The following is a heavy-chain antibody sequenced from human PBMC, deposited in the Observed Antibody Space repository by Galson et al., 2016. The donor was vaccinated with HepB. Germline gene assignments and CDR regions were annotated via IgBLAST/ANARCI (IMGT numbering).Heavy chain of an antibody. D-gene: IGHD3-10*01. CDR1: GTSFIGYH. J-gene: IGHJ4*02. CDR3: ARGLWFAEIPLDY. V-gene: IGHV4-34*01. CDR2: INHSGST. Sequence: ETLSLTCGVSGTSFIGYHWIWIRQPPGKGLEWIGEINHSGSTNYSPSLKSRVTISVDTSKNQFSLKLSSVTAADTAVYYCARGLWFAEIPLDYWGQGILVTVSS.